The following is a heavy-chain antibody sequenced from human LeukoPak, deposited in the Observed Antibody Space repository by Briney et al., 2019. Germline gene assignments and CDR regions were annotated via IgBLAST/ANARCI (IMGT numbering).Heavy chain of an antibody. CDR2: ISSSSSYI. D-gene: IGHD3-3*02. CDR3: ARDRISYFDY. CDR1: GFTFSSYS. Sequence: PGGSLRLSCEASGFTFSSYSMNWVRQAPGKGLEWVSSISSSSSYIYYADSVKGRFTISRDNAKNSLYLQMNSLRAEDTAVYYCARDRISYFDYWGQGTLVTVSS. V-gene: IGHV3-21*01. J-gene: IGHJ4*02.